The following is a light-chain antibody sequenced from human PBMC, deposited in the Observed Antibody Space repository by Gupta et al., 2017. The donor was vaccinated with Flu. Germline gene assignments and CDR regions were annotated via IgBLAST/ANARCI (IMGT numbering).Light chain of an antibody. CDR1: NSGSKS. J-gene: IGLJ2*01. Sequence: SSVLTQPPSVSVAPGQTARITCGGNNSGSKSVHWYQQKPGQAPVLVVYDDSDRPAGIPGRFSGSNAGNTATLTISRVEDGDEADYYGQVWDSSSAVVFGGGTKLTVL. CDR2: DDS. CDR3: QVWDSSSAVV. V-gene: IGLV3-21*02.